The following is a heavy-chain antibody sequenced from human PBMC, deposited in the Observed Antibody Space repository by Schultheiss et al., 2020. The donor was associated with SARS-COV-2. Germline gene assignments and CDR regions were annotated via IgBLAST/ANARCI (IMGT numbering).Heavy chain of an antibody. D-gene: IGHD2-2*01. CDR1: GYSISSGYY. CDR3: YNNSKCHAGLPLLNS. CDR2: ITQCGST. J-gene: IGHJ4*02. V-gene: IGHV4-38-2*02. Sequence: SETLSLTCTVSGYSISSGYYWGWLRQPPGKGLEWIGVITQCGSTNNNPSLKSLITISHDTPRNQFSLKLNSVTAADTVREAGYNNSKCHAGLPLLNSWGQGTLVTVSS.